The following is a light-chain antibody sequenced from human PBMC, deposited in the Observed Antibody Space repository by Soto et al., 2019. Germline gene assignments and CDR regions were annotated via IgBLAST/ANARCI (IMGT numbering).Light chain of an antibody. V-gene: IGKV3-11*01. CDR3: LQRGNWPLYT. CDR2: DAS. Sequence: EIVLTQSPATLSLSPGERATLSCRASQSISNYLAWYQQKPGQAPRLLIYDASNRATGSPARFRGSWSKTDFTLTISSLEPEDFAVYSCLQRGNWPLYTFGQGTKLEIK. CDR1: QSISNY. J-gene: IGKJ2*01.